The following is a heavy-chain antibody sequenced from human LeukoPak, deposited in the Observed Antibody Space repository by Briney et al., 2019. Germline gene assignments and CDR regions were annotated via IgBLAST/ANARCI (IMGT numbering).Heavy chain of an antibody. V-gene: IGHV3-7*03. CDR3: ARNNGMDV. CDR1: GFSLSSHW. CDR2: VNRDGSET. J-gene: IGHJ6*02. Sequence: GGSLRLSCAASGFSLSSHWMTWVRQVPGRGREWVANVNRDGSETYYLDSVKGRFTISKDNAKNSLYLQMNSLRAKDTALYHCARNNGMDVWGQGTTVTVSS.